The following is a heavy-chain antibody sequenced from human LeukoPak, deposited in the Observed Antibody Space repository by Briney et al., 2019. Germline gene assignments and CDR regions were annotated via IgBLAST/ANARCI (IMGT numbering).Heavy chain of an antibody. CDR3: ATGRGVGATMLGY. CDR2: FDPEDGET. D-gene: IGHD1-26*01. CDR1: GYTLTELS. J-gene: IGHJ4*02. Sequence: SVKVSCKVSGYTLTELSMQWVRQAPGKGLEWRGGFDPEDGETIYAQKFQGRVTMTEDTSTDTAYMELSSLRSEDTAVYFCATGRGVGATMLGYWGQGTLVTVSS. V-gene: IGHV1-24*01.